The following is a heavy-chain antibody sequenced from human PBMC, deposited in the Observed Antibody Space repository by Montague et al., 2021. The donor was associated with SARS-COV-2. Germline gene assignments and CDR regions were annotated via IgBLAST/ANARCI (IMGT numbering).Heavy chain of an antibody. Sequence: SETLSLTCAVSGGSISSSNWWSWVRQPPGKGLEWIGEVYHSGSTNYNPSFKSRVTISADKSTNQFSLRLTSVTAADTAVFYWSTWYYSDARASNGVYWGQGALVTVSS. D-gene: IGHD2-8*01. CDR2: VYHSGST. CDR3: STWYYSDARASNGVY. J-gene: IGHJ4*02. V-gene: IGHV4-4*02. CDR1: GGSISSSNW.